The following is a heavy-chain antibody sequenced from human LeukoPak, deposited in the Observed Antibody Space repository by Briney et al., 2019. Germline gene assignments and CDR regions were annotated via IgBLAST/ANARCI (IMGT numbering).Heavy chain of an antibody. J-gene: IGHJ3*02. Sequence: SQTLSLTCAISGDSVSSNNAVWNWFRQSPSRGLEWVGRTYSRSKWYNDYAVSVKSRITINPDTSKNQFSLQLNSVTPEDTAVYYCARGPKSGAAFDIWGQGTMVTVSS. D-gene: IGHD3-10*01. CDR2: TYSRSKWYN. CDR3: ARGPKSGAAFDI. CDR1: GDSVSSNNAV. V-gene: IGHV6-1*01.